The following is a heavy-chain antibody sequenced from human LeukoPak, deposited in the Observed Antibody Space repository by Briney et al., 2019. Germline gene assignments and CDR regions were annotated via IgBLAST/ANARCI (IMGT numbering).Heavy chain of an antibody. CDR2: ISGYNGNT. CDR3: ARDDYGDPPGDY. CDR1: GYTFTTSG. V-gene: IGHV1-18*01. D-gene: IGHD4/OR15-4a*01. J-gene: IGHJ4*02. Sequence: SVKVSCKTSGYTFTTSGISWVRQAPGQGLEWMGWISGYNGNTNYAQKFQARVTMTTDTSTSTAYMELRSLRSDDTAVFYCARDDYGDPPGDYWGQGTLVTVSS.